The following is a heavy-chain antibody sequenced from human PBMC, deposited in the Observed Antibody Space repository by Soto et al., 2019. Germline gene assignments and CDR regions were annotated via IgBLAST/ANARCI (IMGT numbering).Heavy chain of an antibody. CDR3: ARDRSSGWSDYYYYGMDV. D-gene: IGHD6-19*01. CDR1: GGSITSSY. V-gene: IGHV4-59*01. CDR2: IYYSGST. J-gene: IGHJ6*02. Sequence: SETLSLTCTVSGGSITSSYWSWIRQPPGKGLEWIGYIYYSGSTNYNPSLKSRVTISVDTSKNQFSLKLSSVTAADTAVYYCARDRSSGWSDYYYYGMDVWGQGTTVTVSS.